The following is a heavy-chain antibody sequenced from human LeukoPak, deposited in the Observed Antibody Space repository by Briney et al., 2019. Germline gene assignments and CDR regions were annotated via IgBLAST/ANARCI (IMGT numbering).Heavy chain of an antibody. CDR2: ISGSGGST. CDR3: ARNIRYCSSTSCYSIG. CDR1: GFTFSSYG. D-gene: IGHD2-2*01. V-gene: IGHV3-23*01. J-gene: IGHJ4*02. Sequence: GGSLRLSCAASGFTFSSYGMSWVRQAPGKGLEGVSAISGSGGSTYYADSVKGRFTISRDYSKNTLYLQMNSLRAEGTAVYYCARNIRYCSSTSCYSIGWGQGTLVTVSS.